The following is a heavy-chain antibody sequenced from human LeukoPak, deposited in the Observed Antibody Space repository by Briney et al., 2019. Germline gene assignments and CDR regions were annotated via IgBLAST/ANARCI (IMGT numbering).Heavy chain of an antibody. CDR3: ARRPRWAAFDY. CDR1: GFTVSSNY. Sequence: GGSLRLSCAASGFTVSSNYMSWVRQAPGKGLEWVSVIYSGGSTYYADSVKGRFTISRDNSKNTLYLQMNSLRAEDTAVYYCARRPRWAAFDYWGQGTLVTVSS. V-gene: IGHV3-66*01. J-gene: IGHJ4*02. CDR2: IYSGGST. D-gene: IGHD1-26*01.